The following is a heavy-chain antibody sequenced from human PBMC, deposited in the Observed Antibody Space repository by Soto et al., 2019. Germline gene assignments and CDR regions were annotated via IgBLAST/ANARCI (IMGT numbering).Heavy chain of an antibody. CDR2: IYYSGST. J-gene: IGHJ4*02. CDR1: GGSISSDGYY. V-gene: IGHV4-31*03. D-gene: IGHD5-12*01. CDR3: ARGRGIVATINRSLLFDY. Sequence: QVQLQESGPGLVKPSQTLSLTCTVSGGSISSDGYYWSWIRQHPGKGLEWIGYIYYSGSTYYNPSLKSRVTISVDTSKNQFSLKLSSVTAADTAVYYCARGRGIVATINRSLLFDYWGQGTLVTVSS.